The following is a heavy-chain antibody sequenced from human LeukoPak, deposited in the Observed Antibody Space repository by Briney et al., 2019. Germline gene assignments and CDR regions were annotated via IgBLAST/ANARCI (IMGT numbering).Heavy chain of an antibody. Sequence: ASVKVSCKASGYTCTGYYMHLVRQAPGQGLEWMGWINPNSGGTNYAQKFQGRVTMTRDTSISTAYMELSRLRSDDTAVYYCARGYDPPPYYYYYGMDVWRQGTTVTVSS. J-gene: IGHJ6*02. CDR3: ARGYDPPPYYYYYGMDV. CDR2: INPNSGGT. V-gene: IGHV1-2*02. CDR1: GYTCTGYY. D-gene: IGHD3-3*01.